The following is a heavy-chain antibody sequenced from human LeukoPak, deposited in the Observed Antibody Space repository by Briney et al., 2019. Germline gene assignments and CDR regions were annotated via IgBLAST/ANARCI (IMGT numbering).Heavy chain of an antibody. D-gene: IGHD6-19*01. J-gene: IGHJ6*03. V-gene: IGHV3-30*02. Sequence: GGSLRLSCAASGFTFSSYGMHWVRQAPGKGLGWVAFIRYDGSNKYYADSAKGRFTISRDNSKNTLYLQMNSLRAEDTAVYYCAKVSSGWYYYYYYMDVWGKGTTVTISS. CDR2: IRYDGSNK. CDR3: AKVSSGWYYYYYYMDV. CDR1: GFTFSSYG.